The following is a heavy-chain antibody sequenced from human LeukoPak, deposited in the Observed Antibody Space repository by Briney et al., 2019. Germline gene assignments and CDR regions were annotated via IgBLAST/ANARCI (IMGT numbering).Heavy chain of an antibody. CDR1: GFTFDDFA. V-gene: IGHV3-9*01. J-gene: IGHJ6*03. CDR3: AKVGHSGSPPPPQYHYYLDV. Sequence: GGSLRLSCEASGFTFDDFAMRWVRQVPGKGLDWVAGISWNSGSIGYGDSVKGRFIISRDNAKNFLYLQMNSLRVEDTGLYYCAKVGHSGSPPPPQYHYYLDVWGKGTTVIVS. D-gene: IGHD1-26*01. CDR2: ISWNSGSI.